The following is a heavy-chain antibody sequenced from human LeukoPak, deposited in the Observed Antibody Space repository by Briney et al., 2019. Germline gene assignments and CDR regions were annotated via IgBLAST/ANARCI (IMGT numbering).Heavy chain of an antibody. D-gene: IGHD2-21*01. CDR3: ARENGGEDY. J-gene: IGHJ4*02. CDR1: GYTFTRYY. CDR2: INPSGGDT. V-gene: IGHV1-46*01. Sequence: ASVKVSCKASGYTFTRYYMHWVRQAPGQGLEWMGMINPSGGDTTYAQKLQGRVTMTRDTSTSTVYTELSSLRSEDTAVYYCARENGGEDYWGQGTLVTVSS.